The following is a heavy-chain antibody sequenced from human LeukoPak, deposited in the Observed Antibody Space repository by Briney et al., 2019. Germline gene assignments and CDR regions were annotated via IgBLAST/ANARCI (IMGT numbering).Heavy chain of an antibody. J-gene: IGHJ4*02. Sequence: SETLSLTCAVSGYSIGSGYYWAWIRQPPGKGLEWIGSIYHSGSTYYNPSLKSRVTISVDRSRNQFSLKMTSVTAADTAVFYGARDKYTTSSGASSEFDYWGQGTLVIVSS. CDR1: GYSIGSGYY. CDR2: IYHSGST. CDR3: ARDKYTTSSGASSEFDY. D-gene: IGHD6-6*01. V-gene: IGHV4-38-2*01.